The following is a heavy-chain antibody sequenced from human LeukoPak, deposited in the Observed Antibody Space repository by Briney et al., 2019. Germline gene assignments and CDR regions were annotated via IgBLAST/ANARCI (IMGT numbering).Heavy chain of an antibody. V-gene: IGHV6-1*01. D-gene: IGHD6-13*01. CDR1: GDSVSSNSAA. Sequence: SQTHSLTCAISGDSVSSNSAAWNWIRQSPSRGLEWLGRTYYRSKWSNDYAVSVKSRVIINTDTSKNQFSLQLNSVTPEDTAVYYCARRRGTAQAFDYWGQGTLVTVSS. J-gene: IGHJ4*02. CDR2: TYYRSKWSN. CDR3: ARRRGTAQAFDY.